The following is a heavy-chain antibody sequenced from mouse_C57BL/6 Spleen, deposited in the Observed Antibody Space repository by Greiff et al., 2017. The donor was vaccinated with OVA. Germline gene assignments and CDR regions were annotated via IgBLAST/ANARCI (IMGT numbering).Heavy chain of an antibody. CDR2: ISYDGSN. CDR3: ARDGYPYYFDY. D-gene: IGHD2-2*01. V-gene: IGHV3-6*01. J-gene: IGHJ2*01. Sequence: EVQLQESGPGLVKPSQSLSLTCSVTGYSITSGYYWTWIRQFPGNKLEWMGYISYDGSNNYNPSLKNRISITRDTSKNQFFLKLNSVTTEDTATYYCARDGYPYYFDYWGQGTTLTVSS. CDR1: GYSITSGYY.